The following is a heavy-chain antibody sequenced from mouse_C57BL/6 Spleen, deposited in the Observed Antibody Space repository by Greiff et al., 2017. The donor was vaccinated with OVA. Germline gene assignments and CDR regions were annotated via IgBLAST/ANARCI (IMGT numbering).Heavy chain of an antibody. CDR2: IYPGDGDT. J-gene: IGHJ1*03. Sequence: VQLQQSGPELVKPGASVKISCKASGYAFSSSWMNWVKQRPGKGLEWIGRIYPGDGDTNYNGKFKGKATLTADKSSSTAYMQLSSLTSEDSAVYFCAREGRYYGSSYGYFDVWGTGTTVTVSS. V-gene: IGHV1-82*01. CDR1: GYAFSSSW. CDR3: AREGRYYGSSYGYFDV. D-gene: IGHD1-1*01.